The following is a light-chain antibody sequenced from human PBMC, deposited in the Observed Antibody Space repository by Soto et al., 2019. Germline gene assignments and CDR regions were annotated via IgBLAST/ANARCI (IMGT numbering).Light chain of an antibody. J-gene: IGKJ3*01. CDR1: QGISSA. V-gene: IGKV1-13*02. CDR2: DAS. CDR3: EKFNSYPVS. Sequence: AIQLTQSPASLSASVGDRVTITCRASQGISSAVAWYQQKPGKAPKLLIYDASSLESGVPSRFSVSGSGTDFTLTISTLHPEDFSTYCCEKFNSYPVSFGHGTKVDIK.